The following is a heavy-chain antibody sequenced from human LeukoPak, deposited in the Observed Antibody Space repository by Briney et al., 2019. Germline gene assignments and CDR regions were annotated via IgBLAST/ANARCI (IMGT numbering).Heavy chain of an antibody. V-gene: IGHV4-34*01. J-gene: IGHJ4*02. D-gene: IGHD1-7*01. CDR2: INHSGST. Sequence: SDTLSLTCAVYGVSFSGYYWSWIRQPRGKGLEWIGEINHSGSTNYNPSLKSRVTISVDTSKNQFSLKLSSVTAADTAVYYCARRNWNYVVAYFDYWGQGTLVTVSS. CDR1: GVSFSGYY. CDR3: ARRNWNYVVAYFDY.